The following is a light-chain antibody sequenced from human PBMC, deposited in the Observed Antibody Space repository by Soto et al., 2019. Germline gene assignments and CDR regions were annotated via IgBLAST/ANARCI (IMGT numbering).Light chain of an antibody. CDR1: SSDGGGYRF. CDR3: SSYTYSSTRV. V-gene: IGLV2-14*03. CDR2: DVS. J-gene: IGLJ1*01. Sequence: QSALTQPASVSGSPGQSITISCTGTSSDGGGYRFVSWYQQHPGKAPKLMIYDVSNRPSGVSNRFSGSKSGNTASLTISGLQAEDEADYYCSSYTYSSTRVFGTGTKVTVL.